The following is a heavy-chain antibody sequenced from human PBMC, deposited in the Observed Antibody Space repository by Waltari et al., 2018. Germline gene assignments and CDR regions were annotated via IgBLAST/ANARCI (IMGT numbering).Heavy chain of an antibody. J-gene: IGHJ4*02. D-gene: IGHD6-6*01. CDR1: GFTFRSYP. Sequence: EVQLLESGGDLAQPGGSLRFSGAASGFTFRSYPMTWVRQAPGKGLEWVSTINTGGTATYYADSVKGRFTISRDNSKSTLYLQMNSLRAEDTAVYYCARDGRGRIAALDYWGQGTLVTVSS. V-gene: IGHV3-23*01. CDR2: INTGGTAT. CDR3: ARDGRGRIAALDY.